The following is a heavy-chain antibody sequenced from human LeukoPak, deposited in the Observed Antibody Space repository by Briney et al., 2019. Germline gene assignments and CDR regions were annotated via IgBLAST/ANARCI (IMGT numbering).Heavy chain of an antibody. CDR1: GFTVSSNY. Sequence: PGGSLRLSCAASGFTVSSNYMSWVRQAPGKGLEWVSAISGSGGSTYYADSVKGRFTISRDNSKNTLYLQMNSLRAEDTAVYYCAKMKYDPYFEYYYDSSGYYPLYDAFDIWGQGTMVTVSS. CDR2: ISGSGGST. CDR3: AKMKYDPYFEYYYDSSGYYPLYDAFDI. V-gene: IGHV3-23*01. D-gene: IGHD3-22*01. J-gene: IGHJ3*02.